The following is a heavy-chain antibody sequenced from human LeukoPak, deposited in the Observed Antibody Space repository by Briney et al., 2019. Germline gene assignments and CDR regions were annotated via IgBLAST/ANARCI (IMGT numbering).Heavy chain of an antibody. CDR1: GGSISSGDYY. CDR2: INHSGST. J-gene: IGHJ4*02. D-gene: IGHD3-9*01. Sequence: PSETLSLTCTVSGGSISSGDYYWSWIRQPPGKGLEWIGEINHSGSTNYNPSLKSRVTISVDTSKNQFSLKLSSVTAADTAVYYCARNYDILTGYHPYFDYWGQGTLVTVSS. CDR3: ARNYDILTGYHPYFDY. V-gene: IGHV4-39*07.